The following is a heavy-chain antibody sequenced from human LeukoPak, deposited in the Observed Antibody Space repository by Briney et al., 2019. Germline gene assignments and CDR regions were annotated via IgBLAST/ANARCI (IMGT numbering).Heavy chain of an antibody. Sequence: AGGSLRLSCAASGFTFSSYWMSWVRQAPGKGLEWVANIKQYGSKKYYVDSVKGRFPISRDNAKNSLYLQMNSLRVDDTAVYYCARALGDYCSSTSCHYFDYWGQGTLVTVSS. CDR3: ARALGDYCSSTSCHYFDY. D-gene: IGHD2-2*01. CDR1: GFTFSSYW. V-gene: IGHV3-7*05. CDR2: IKQYGSKK. J-gene: IGHJ4*02.